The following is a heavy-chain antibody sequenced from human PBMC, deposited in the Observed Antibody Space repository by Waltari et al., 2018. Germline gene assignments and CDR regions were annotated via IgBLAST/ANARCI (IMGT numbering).Heavy chain of an antibody. CDR1: GGSIRDNYLY. D-gene: IGHD2-15*01. V-gene: IGHV4-39*01. J-gene: IGHJ5*02. CDR3: ARQEAAVSKWFDP. CDR2: ISYGGTT. Sequence: QLQLQESGPGLVKPSETLSPTCSVSGGSIRDNYLYWGWFGQPPGRELEWIGSISYGGTTYYNPSLESRVTILVDTSKNQFSLKVRSVTAADTAIYFCARQEAAVSKWFDPWGQGILVTVSS.